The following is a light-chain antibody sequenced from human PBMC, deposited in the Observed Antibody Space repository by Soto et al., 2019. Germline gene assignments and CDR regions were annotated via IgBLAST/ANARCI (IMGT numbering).Light chain of an antibody. CDR1: SGHSTYA. J-gene: IGLJ2*01. Sequence: QPVLTQSPSASASLGASVKLTCTLSSGHSTYAIAWHQQHPERGPRYLMQLTSDGSHSKGDGIPDRFSGSSSGAERYLTISSLQSEDEADYYCQTWGTGIVVFGGGTKVTVL. CDR2: LTSDGSH. V-gene: IGLV4-69*01. CDR3: QTWGTGIVV.